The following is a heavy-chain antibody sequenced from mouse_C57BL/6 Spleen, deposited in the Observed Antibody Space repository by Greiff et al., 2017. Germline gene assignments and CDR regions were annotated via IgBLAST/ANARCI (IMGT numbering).Heavy chain of an antibody. CDR1: GYTFTDYN. CDR2: INPNNGGT. J-gene: IGHJ3*01. Sequence: VQLKESGPELVKPGASVKIPCKASGYTFTDYNMDWVKQSHGKSLEWIGDINPNNGGTIYNQKFKGKATLTVDKSSSTAYMELRSLTSEDTAVYYCARGPDSNYPAWFAYWGQGTLVTVSA. CDR3: ARGPDSNYPAWFAY. D-gene: IGHD2-5*01. V-gene: IGHV1-18*01.